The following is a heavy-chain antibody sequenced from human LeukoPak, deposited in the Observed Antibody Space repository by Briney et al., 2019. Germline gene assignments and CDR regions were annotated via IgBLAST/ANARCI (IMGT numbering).Heavy chain of an antibody. J-gene: IGHJ4*02. CDR1: GGSISSYY. CDR2: IYYSGST. Sequence: SETLSLTCTVSGGSISSYYWSWIRQPPGKGLEWIGYIYYSGSTNYNPSLKSRVTISVDTSKNQFSLKLSSVTAADTAVYYCARSSEGYFDYWGREPWSPSPQ. CDR3: ARSSEGYFDY. V-gene: IGHV4-59*08.